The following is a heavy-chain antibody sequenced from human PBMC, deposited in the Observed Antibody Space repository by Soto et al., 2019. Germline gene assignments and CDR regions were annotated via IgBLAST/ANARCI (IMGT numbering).Heavy chain of an antibody. Sequence: ASVQVSCKASGYTFTSYYMHWVRQAPGQGLDWMGIINPSVGSTSYAQKFQGRVTMTRDTSTSTVYMELSSLSSEDTAVYYCARVGLDGSSWYYYYYGMDVWGQGTTVTVSS. V-gene: IGHV1-46*01. CDR3: ARVGLDGSSWYYYYYGMDV. D-gene: IGHD6-13*01. CDR2: INPSVGST. CDR1: GYTFTSYY. J-gene: IGHJ6*02.